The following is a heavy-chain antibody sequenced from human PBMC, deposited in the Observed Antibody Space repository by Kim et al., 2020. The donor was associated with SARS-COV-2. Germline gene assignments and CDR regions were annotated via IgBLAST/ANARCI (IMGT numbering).Heavy chain of an antibody. V-gene: IGHV3-7*01. D-gene: IGHD2-15*01. Sequence: GGSLRLSCAASGFTFSRHWMSWVRQAPGKGLEWVANIKQDGSEKYYVDSVKGRFTISRDTAKNSLYLQMNSLGVDDTAVYYCARDLHRGGLDYWGQGTLVTVSS. CDR3: ARDLHRGGLDY. CDR1: GFTFSRHW. CDR2: IKQDGSEK. J-gene: IGHJ4*02.